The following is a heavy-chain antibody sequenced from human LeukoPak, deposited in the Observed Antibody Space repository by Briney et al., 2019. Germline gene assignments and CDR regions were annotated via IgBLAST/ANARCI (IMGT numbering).Heavy chain of an antibody. CDR1: GYTFTSYA. D-gene: IGHD6-13*01. CDR2: INTNTGNP. V-gene: IGHV7-4-1*02. J-gene: IGHJ4*02. Sequence: ASVKVSCKASGYTFTSYAMNWVRQAPGQGLEWMGWINTNTGNPTYAQGFTGRFVFSLDTSVSTAYLQISSLKAEDTAVYYCARAPLGFGIAAAGTNFDYWGQGTLVTVSS. CDR3: ARAPLGFGIAAAGTNFDY.